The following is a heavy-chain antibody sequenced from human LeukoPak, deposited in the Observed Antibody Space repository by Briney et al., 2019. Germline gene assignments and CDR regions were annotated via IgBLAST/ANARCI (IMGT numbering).Heavy chain of an antibody. V-gene: IGHV3-30-3*01. CDR3: AKEIVVVPAAGSHFDY. D-gene: IGHD2-2*01. J-gene: IGHJ4*02. CDR1: GFTFSSYA. CDR2: ISYDGSNK. Sequence: PGGSLRLSCAASGFTFSSYAMHWVRQAPGKGLEWVAVISYDGSNKYYADSVKGRFTISRDNSKNTLYLQMNSLRAEDTAVYYCAKEIVVVPAAGSHFDYWGQGTLVTVSS.